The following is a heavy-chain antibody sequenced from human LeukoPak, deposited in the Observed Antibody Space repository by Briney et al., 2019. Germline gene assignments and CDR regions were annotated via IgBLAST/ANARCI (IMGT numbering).Heavy chain of an antibody. V-gene: IGHV1-46*01. CDR3: ARGRVTATDGFDI. CDR2: INPTGGST. J-gene: IGHJ3*02. CDR1: GYTFTSYF. Sequence: ASVKVSCKASGYTFTSYFIHWVRQAPGEGLEWMGIINPTGGSTRYAQKFQGRVTMTRDTSTSTVYMELSRLRSEDTAVYYCARGRVTATDGFDIWGQGITVIVSS. D-gene: IGHD2-21*02.